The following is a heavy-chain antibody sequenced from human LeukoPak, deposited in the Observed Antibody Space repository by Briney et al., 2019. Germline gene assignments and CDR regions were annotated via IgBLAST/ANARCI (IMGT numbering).Heavy chain of an antibody. D-gene: IGHD3-10*01. V-gene: IGHV3-23*01. CDR1: GFTFSIYA. CDR3: AKVLSPRFRGPFDP. Sequence: PGGSLRLSCAASGFTFSIYAMNWVRQAPGKGLEWVSVIGGSADSADYADSVKGRFTISRDDSKNTLYLQMISLRSEDTAVYYCAKVLSPRFRGPFDPWGQGTLVTVSS. J-gene: IGHJ5*02. CDR2: IGGSADSA.